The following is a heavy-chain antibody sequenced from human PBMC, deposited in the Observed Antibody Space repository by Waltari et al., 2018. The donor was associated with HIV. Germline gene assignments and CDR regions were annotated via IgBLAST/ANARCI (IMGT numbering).Heavy chain of an antibody. CDR2: IYYSGST. V-gene: IGHV4-31*03. CDR1: GGSISSGGYY. Sequence: QVQLQESGPGLVKPSQTLSLTCTVPGGSISSGGYYWSWIRQHPGKGLEWIGYIYYSGSTYYNPSLKSRVTISVDTSKNQFSLKLSSVTAADTAVYYCARGVRFLEWSCWFDPWGQGTLVTVSS. D-gene: IGHD3-3*01. J-gene: IGHJ5*02. CDR3: ARGVRFLEWSCWFDP.